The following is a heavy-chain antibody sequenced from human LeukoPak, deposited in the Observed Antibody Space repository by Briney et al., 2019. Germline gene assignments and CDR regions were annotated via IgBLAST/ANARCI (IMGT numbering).Heavy chain of an antibody. D-gene: IGHD3-3*01. Sequence: PGGSLRLSCAASGFTLSTYWMHWVRHAPGKGLVWVSRINSDVSDTSCAASVKGRFTISRDNAKNSLYLQMNSLRAEDTAVYYCARDAISSYYDFWSGYYGMDVWGQGTTVTVSS. V-gene: IGHV3-74*01. CDR2: INSDVSDT. CDR3: ARDAISSYYDFWSGYYGMDV. J-gene: IGHJ6*02. CDR1: GFTLSTYW.